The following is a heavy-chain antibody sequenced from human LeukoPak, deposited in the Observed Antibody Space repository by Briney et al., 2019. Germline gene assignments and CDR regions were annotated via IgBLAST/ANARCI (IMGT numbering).Heavy chain of an antibody. CDR3: ARAPPYYFDY. Sequence: SGGSLRLSCAASGFTFSSYSMNWVRQAPGKGLEWVSSISCSSSYIYYADSVKGRFTISRDNAKNTLYLQMNSLRAEDTAVYYCARAPPYYFDYWGQGTLVTVSS. J-gene: IGHJ4*02. V-gene: IGHV3-21*01. CDR1: GFTFSSYS. CDR2: ISCSSSYI.